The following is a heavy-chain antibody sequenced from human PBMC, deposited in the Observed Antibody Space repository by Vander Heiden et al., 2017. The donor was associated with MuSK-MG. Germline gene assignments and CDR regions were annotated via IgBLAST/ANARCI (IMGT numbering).Heavy chain of an antibody. CDR3: ARQSAVVVPAARSYYYYYYMDV. J-gene: IGHJ6*03. CDR2: IYPGDSDT. V-gene: IGHV5-51*01. D-gene: IGHD2-2*01. CDR1: GYSFTSYW. Sequence: EVQLVQSGAEVNKPGESLKISCKGSGYSFTSYWIGWVRQMPGKGLEWMGIIYPGDSDTRYSPSCQGQVTISADKSISTAYLQWSSLKASDTAMYYCARQSAVVVPAARSYYYYYYMDVWGKGTTVTVSS.